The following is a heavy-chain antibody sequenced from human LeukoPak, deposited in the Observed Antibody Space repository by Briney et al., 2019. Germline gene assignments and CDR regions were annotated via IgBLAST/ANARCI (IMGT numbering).Heavy chain of an antibody. D-gene: IGHD3-22*01. Sequence: GGSLRLSCAASGFTFSSYAMSWVRQAPRKGLEWVSVVSGSGSSTDYADSVKGRFTISRDNSKNTLYLQMSSLSAEDTAVYYCAKDRQSRGSLGFDYWGQGALVIVSS. CDR2: VSGSGSST. CDR3: AKDRQSRGSLGFDY. CDR1: GFTFSSYA. J-gene: IGHJ4*02. V-gene: IGHV3-23*01.